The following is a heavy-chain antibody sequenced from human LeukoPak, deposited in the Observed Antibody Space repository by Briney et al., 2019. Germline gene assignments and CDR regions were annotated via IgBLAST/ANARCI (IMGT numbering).Heavy chain of an antibody. CDR2: INHSGST. J-gene: IGHJ6*03. Sequence: NPSETLSLTCAVYGGSFSGYYWSWIRQPLGKGLEWIGEINHSGSTNYNPSLKSRVTISVDTSKNQFSLKLSSVTAADTAVYYCARGGPEVYATRYYYYYYYMDVWGKGTTVTVSS. V-gene: IGHV4-34*01. CDR1: GGSFSGYY. CDR3: ARGGPEVYATRYYYYYYYMDV. D-gene: IGHD2-8*01.